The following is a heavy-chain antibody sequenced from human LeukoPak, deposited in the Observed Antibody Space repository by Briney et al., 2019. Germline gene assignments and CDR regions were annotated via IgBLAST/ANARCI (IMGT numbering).Heavy chain of an antibody. Sequence: PSETLSLTCTVSGGSISSGGYHWSWLRQPAGTGLEWIGRIYTSGSTSYNPSLKSRVTISVDTSKNQFSLKLSSVTAADTAVYYCATDSSGYLGAFDIWGQGTMVTVSS. CDR1: GGSISSGGYH. CDR3: ATDSSGYLGAFDI. J-gene: IGHJ3*02. CDR2: IYTSGST. V-gene: IGHV4-61*02. D-gene: IGHD3-22*01.